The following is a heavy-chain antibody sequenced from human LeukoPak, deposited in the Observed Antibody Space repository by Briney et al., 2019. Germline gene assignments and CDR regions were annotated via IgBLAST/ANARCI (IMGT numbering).Heavy chain of an antibody. CDR3: TSRWTRLTELGYCSGGSCYSSAFDI. D-gene: IGHD2-15*01. J-gene: IGHJ3*02. CDR2: IKSKTDGGTT. V-gene: IGHV3-15*01. CDR1: GFTFSNAW. Sequence: PGGSLRLSCAASGFTFSNAWMSWVRQAPGKGREWVGRIKSKTDGGTTDYAAPVKGRFTISRDDSKNTLYLQMNSLKTEDTAVYYCTSRWTRLTELGYCSGGSCYSSAFDIWGQGTMVTVSS.